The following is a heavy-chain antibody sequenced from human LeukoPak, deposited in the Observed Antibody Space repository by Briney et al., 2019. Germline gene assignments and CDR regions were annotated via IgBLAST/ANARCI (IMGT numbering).Heavy chain of an antibody. V-gene: IGHV3-30*18. J-gene: IGHJ3*01. CDR2: ISYDGNIK. CDR1: GFTVSSNY. CDR3: AKDLSGSYRDAFDL. Sequence: GGSLRLSCAASGFTVSSNYMNWVRQAPGKGLDGVAVISYDGNIKDYLDSVKGRFTISRDNSKNTLYLQMNSLRAEDTAVYYCAKDLSGSYRDAFDLWGQGTMVTVSS. D-gene: IGHD6-19*01.